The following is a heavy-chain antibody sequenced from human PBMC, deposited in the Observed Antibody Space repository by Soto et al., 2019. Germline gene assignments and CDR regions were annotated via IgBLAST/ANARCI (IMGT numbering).Heavy chain of an antibody. V-gene: IGHV6-1*01. D-gene: IGHD6-13*01. CDR1: GDSVSRNSAT. CDR2: TYYRSKCFN. J-gene: IGHJ6*02. Sequence: SQTLSLPCAISGDSVSRNSATWNWIRRSPSRGLEWLGRTYYRSKCFNDYAAAVKSRVTINPDTSKNQFSLQLNSVTPEDTAVYYCARYLAAGVVAGMDGWGQRTTVTVSS. CDR3: ARYLAAGVVAGMDG.